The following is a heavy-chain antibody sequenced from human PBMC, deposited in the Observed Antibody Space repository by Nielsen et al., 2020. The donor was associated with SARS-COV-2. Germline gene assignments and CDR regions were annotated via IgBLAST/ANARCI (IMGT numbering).Heavy chain of an antibody. Sequence: LKISCAASGFTFSSYGMHWVRQAPGKGLEWVAVISYDGSNKYYADSVKGRFTISRDNSKNTLYLQMNSLRAEDTAVYYCAKGAGTAAPFSYGMDVWGQGTTVTVSS. CDR3: AKGAGTAAPFSYGMDV. D-gene: IGHD6-6*01. CDR1: GFTFSSYG. J-gene: IGHJ6*02. V-gene: IGHV3-30*18. CDR2: ISYDGSNK.